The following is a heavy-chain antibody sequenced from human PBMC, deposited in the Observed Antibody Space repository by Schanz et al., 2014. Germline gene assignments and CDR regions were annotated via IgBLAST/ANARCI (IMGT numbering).Heavy chain of an antibody. CDR2: ISARGEVS. CDR3: AKWEDIVPEAEPMRGWFDS. Sequence: EVRLVESGGGLVQPGGSLRLSCVASGFNFYTSAMTWVRQAPGKGLEWVSVISARGEVSKYSDSVKGRFIVSRDNSRATLFLQMDSLRAADTAVYYCAKWEDIVPEAEPMRGWFDSWGQGILVTVSS. D-gene: IGHD2-8*01. CDR1: GFNFYTSA. J-gene: IGHJ5*01. V-gene: IGHV3-23*04.